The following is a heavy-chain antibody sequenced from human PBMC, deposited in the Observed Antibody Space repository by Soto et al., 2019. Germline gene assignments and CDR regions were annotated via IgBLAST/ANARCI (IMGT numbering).Heavy chain of an antibody. CDR3: AMGLAAAGPLDY. CDR1: GFTFSYSA. Sequence: GGSLRLSCAASGFTFSYSAMSWVRQAPGRGLEWVSTISGSGVTPYYADSVKGRFTISRDNSKNSLYLVLNSLRADDTAIYYCAMGLAAAGPLDYWGEGALVTVSS. V-gene: IGHV3-23*01. J-gene: IGHJ4*02. CDR2: ISGSGVTP. D-gene: IGHD6-13*01.